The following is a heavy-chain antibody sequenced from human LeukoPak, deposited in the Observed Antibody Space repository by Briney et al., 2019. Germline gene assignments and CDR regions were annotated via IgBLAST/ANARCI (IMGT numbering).Heavy chain of an antibody. J-gene: IGHJ5*02. Sequence: SETLSLTCTVSGGSISSYYWSWIRQPAGKGLEWIGRIYTSGSTNYNPSLKSRVTMSVDTSKNQFSLKLSSVTAADTAVYYCARDGDYDILTGYYNPPKWFDPWGQGTLVTVSS. CDR2: IYTSGST. D-gene: IGHD3-9*01. V-gene: IGHV4-4*07. CDR1: GGSISSYY. CDR3: ARDGDYDILTGYYNPPKWFDP.